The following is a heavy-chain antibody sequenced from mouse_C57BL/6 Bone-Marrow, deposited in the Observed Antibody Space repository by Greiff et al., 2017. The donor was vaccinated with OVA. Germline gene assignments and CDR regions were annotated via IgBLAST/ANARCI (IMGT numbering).Heavy chain of an antibody. Sequence: QVQLKQPGAELVKPGASVKLSCKASGYTFTSYWMQWVKQRPGQGLEWIGEIDPSDSYTNYNQKFKGKATLTVDTSSSTAYMQLSSLTSEDSAVYYCAGIYYYGSGAYWGQGTLVTVSA. CDR2: IDPSDSYT. V-gene: IGHV1-50*01. CDR1: GYTFTSYW. D-gene: IGHD1-1*01. J-gene: IGHJ3*01. CDR3: AGIYYYGSGAY.